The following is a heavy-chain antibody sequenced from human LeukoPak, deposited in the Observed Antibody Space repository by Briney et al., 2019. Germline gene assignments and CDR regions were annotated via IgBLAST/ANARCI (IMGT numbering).Heavy chain of an antibody. CDR3: ARGLTSSSWPYIYYFHY. CDR2: IYYSGST. V-gene: IGHV4-59*01. Sequence: SETLSLTCTVSGGSISSYYWSWIRQPPGKGLEWIGYIYYSGSTNYNPSLKSRVTISVDTSKNQFSLKLSSVTAADTAVYYCARGLTSSSWPYIYYFHYWGQGTLVTISS. D-gene: IGHD6-13*01. J-gene: IGHJ4*02. CDR1: GGSISSYY.